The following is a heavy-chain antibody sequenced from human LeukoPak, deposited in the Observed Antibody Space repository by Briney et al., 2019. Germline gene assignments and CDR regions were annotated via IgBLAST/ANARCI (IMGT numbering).Heavy chain of an antibody. CDR1: GFTFSDYY. V-gene: IGHV3-11*04. Sequence: GGSLRLSCAASGFTFSDYYMGWIRQAPGKGLEWVSYISSSGSNKFYADSVKGRFTISRDNAKNSLYMQMNSLRAEDTAVYYCARDCCPYSGSWYYFDYWGQGTLVTVSS. D-gene: IGHD6-13*01. CDR2: ISSSGSNK. CDR3: ARDCCPYSGSWYYFDY. J-gene: IGHJ4*02.